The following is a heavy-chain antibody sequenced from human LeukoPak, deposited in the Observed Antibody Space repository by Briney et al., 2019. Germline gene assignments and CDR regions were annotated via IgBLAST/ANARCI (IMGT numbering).Heavy chain of an antibody. CDR3: ARERKSGGDAFDI. CDR2: INPNSGGT. V-gene: IGHV1-2*02. CDR1: GYTFTGYY. Sequence: ASVKVSCKASGYTFTGYYMHWVRQAPGQGLEWMGWINPNSGGTNYAQKFQGRVTTTRDTSFSTAYMELSRLRSDDTAVYYCARERKSGGDAFDIWGQGTMVTVSS. D-gene: IGHD6-25*01. J-gene: IGHJ3*02.